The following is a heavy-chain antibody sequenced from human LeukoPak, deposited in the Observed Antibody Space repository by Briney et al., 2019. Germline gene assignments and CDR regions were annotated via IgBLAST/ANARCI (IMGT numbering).Heavy chain of an antibody. CDR2: MNPNSGNT. V-gene: IGHV1-8*03. D-gene: IGHD3-22*01. J-gene: IGHJ4*02. CDR1: GYTFTSYD. CDR3: ARCYYDSSGYYLNDY. Sequence: GASVKVSCKASGYTFTSYDINWVRQATGQGLEWMGWMNPNSGNTGYAQKFQGRVTITRNTSISTAYMELSSLRSEDTAVYYCARCYYDSSGYYLNDYWGQGTLVTVSS.